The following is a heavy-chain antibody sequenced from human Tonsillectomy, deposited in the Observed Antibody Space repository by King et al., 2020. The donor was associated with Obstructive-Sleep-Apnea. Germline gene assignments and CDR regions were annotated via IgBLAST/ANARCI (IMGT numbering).Heavy chain of an antibody. CDR2: IYYSWRT. Sequence: VQLQESGPGLVKPSETPSLTCTVSGGSVSSGSNYWSLIRQPPGKGLEWIDYIYYSWRTNYNPSLKSRVTISVDTSKNQFALKLSAVTAADTAVYYFARVPLGYCSSTSCYAPIYFDYWGQGTLVTVSS. D-gene: IGHD2-2*01. CDR1: GGSVSSGSNY. CDR3: ARVPLGYCSSTSCYAPIYFDY. V-gene: IGHV4-61*01. J-gene: IGHJ4*02.